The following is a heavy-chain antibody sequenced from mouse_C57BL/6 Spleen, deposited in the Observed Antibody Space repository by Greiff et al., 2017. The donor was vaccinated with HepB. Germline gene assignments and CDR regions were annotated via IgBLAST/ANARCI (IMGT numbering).Heavy chain of an antibody. D-gene: IGHD4-1*01. J-gene: IGHJ2*01. V-gene: IGHV1-82*01. CDR3: AREMGLGQYYFDY. Sequence: VKLQESGPELVKPGASVKISCKASGYAFSSSWMNWVKQRPGKGLEWIGRIYPGDGDTNYNGKFKGKATLTADKSSSTAYMQLSSLTSEDSAVYFCAREMGLGQYYFDYWGQGTTLTVSS. CDR2: IYPGDGDT. CDR1: GYAFSSSW.